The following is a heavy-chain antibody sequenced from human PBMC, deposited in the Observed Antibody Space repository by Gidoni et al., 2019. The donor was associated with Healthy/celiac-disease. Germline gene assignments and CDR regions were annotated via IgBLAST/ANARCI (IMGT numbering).Heavy chain of an antibody. CDR2: IKQDGSEK. CDR3: ARVHALWFGELSRPHWFDP. CDR1: GFTFSSYW. D-gene: IGHD3-10*01. Sequence: EVQLVESGGGLVQPGGSLRLSCAASGFTFSSYWMSWVRQAPGKGLEWVDNIKQDGSEKYYVDSVKGRFTISRDNAKNSLYLQMNSLRAEDTAVYYCARVHALWFGELSRPHWFDPWGQGTLVTVSS. V-gene: IGHV3-7*01. J-gene: IGHJ5*02.